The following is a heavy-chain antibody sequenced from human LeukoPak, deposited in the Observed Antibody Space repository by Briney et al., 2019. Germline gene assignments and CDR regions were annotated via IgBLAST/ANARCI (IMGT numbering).Heavy chain of an antibody. CDR2: ISYSGST. CDR1: GGSISSYY. V-gene: IGHV4-59*01. CDR3: ARGGHHYDSSDYYVDF. J-gene: IGHJ4*02. Sequence: PSETLSLTCTVSGGSISSYYWSWIRQPPGKGLEWIGYISYSGSTNYNPSLKSRVTISVDTSKNQFSLKLSSVTAADTAVYYCARGGHHYDSSDYYVDFWGQGTLVTVSS. D-gene: IGHD3-22*01.